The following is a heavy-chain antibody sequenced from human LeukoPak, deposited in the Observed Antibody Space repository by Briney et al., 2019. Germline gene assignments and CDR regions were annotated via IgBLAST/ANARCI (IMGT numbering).Heavy chain of an antibody. CDR3: ASGGYCSSTSCYHRTRFDY. Sequence: GGSLRLSCAASGFTFSSYAMHWVRQAPGKGLEWVAVLSYDGSNKYYVDSVKGRFTISRDNSKNTLYLQMNSLRAEDTAVYYCASGGYCSSTSCYHRTRFDYWGQGTLVTVSS. J-gene: IGHJ4*02. CDR1: GFTFSSYA. V-gene: IGHV3-30-3*01. CDR2: LSYDGSNK. D-gene: IGHD2-2*01.